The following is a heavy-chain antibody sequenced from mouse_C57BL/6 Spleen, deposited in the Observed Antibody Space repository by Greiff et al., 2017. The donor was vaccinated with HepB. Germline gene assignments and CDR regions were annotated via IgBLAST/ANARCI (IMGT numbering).Heavy chain of an antibody. V-gene: IGHV5-6*01. CDR3: ARHGHYGSSSWFAY. CDR2: ISSGGSYT. J-gene: IGHJ3*01. D-gene: IGHD1-1*01. Sequence: VQLQQSGGDLVKPGGSLKLSCAASGFTFSSYGMSWVRQTPDKRLEWVATISSGGSYTYYPDSVKGRFTISRDNAKNTLYLQMSSLKSEDTAMYYCARHGHYGSSSWFAYWGQGTLVTVSA. CDR1: GFTFSSYG.